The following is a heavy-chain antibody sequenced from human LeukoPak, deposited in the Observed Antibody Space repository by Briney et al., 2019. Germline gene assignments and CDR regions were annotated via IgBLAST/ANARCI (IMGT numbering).Heavy chain of an antibody. Sequence: SVKVSCKASGGTFSSYAISWVRQAPGQGLEWMGRIIPVLGIANYAQKFQGRVTITADKSTSTAYMELSSLRSEDTAVYYCASGQQLVQWRYYYYYGMDVWGQGTTVTVSS. D-gene: IGHD6-13*01. J-gene: IGHJ6*02. V-gene: IGHV1-69*04. CDR1: GGTFSSYA. CDR2: IIPVLGIA. CDR3: ASGQQLVQWRYYYYYGMDV.